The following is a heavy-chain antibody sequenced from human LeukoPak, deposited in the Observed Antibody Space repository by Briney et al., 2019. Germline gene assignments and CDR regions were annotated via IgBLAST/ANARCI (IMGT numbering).Heavy chain of an antibody. V-gene: IGHV1-8*01. CDR3: ARGRHDSSGYYY. CDR2: MNPNSGNT. J-gene: IGHJ4*02. D-gene: IGHD3-22*01. Sequence: RASVKVSCKASGYTFTSYDINWVRQATGQGLEWMGWMNPNSGNTGYAQRFQGRVTMTRNTSISTAYMELSSLRSEDTAVYYCARGRHDSSGYYYWGQGTLVTVSS. CDR1: GYTFTSYD.